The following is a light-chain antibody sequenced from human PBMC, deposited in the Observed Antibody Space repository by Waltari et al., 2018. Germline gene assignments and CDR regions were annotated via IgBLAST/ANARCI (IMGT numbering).Light chain of an antibody. Sequence: SSELTQDPAVSVALGQTVRITCQGDSLRSYYASWYQQKPGQAPVLVIYGKNNRPSWIPDRFSGSRSGNTASLTITGAQAEDEAEYYWNSRDGSGNHVVFGGGTKLTVL. CDR1: SLRSYY. CDR3: NSRDGSGNHVV. V-gene: IGLV3-19*01. J-gene: IGLJ2*01. CDR2: GKN.